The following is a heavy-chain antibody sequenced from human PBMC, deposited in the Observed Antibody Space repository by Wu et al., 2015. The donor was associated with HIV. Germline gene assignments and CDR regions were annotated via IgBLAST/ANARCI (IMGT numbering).Heavy chain of an antibody. V-gene: IGHV1-69*15. D-gene: IGHD2-21*01. CDR3: ARELLWGEDF. Sequence: QVQLAQSGAEVKKPGSSVRVSCKASGGTFSSYTFNWVRQAPGQGLEWMGRIIPISGTTDYAQKFQGRITITADESTRTTYMELSSLRYEDTAVYFCARELLWGEDFWGQGTRVTVSP. J-gene: IGHJ4*02. CDR1: GGTFSSYT. CDR2: IIPISGTT.